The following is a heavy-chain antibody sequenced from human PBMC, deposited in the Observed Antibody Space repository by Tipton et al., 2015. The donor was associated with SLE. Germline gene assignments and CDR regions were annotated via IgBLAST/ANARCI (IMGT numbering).Heavy chain of an antibody. CDR3: TREIGLGTFGIRFDP. D-gene: IGHD3-3*01. CDR1: GGSISSDS. Sequence: TLSLTCTVSGGSISSDSWSWIRQPAGKGRYWIGRISATVSPTYSPSLKSRVTISLQKSKNQFSLTLHSVTAADTAVYYCTREIGLGTFGIRFDPWGQGTLVTVSS. V-gene: IGHV4-4*07. J-gene: IGHJ5*02. CDR2: ISATVSP.